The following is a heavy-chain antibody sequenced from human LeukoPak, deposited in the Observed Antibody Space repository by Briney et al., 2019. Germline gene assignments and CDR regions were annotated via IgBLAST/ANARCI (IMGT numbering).Heavy chain of an antibody. V-gene: IGHV1-69*04. CDR2: ISPIFDIA. CDR1: GGTFSSYG. Sequence: GASVKVSCKASGGTFSSYGIIWVRQAPGQGLEWMGRISPIFDIANYARKFQGRVTITADTSTSTAYMELSSLRSEDTAIYYCAREFRQSNWNDGHWFDPWGQGTLVTVSS. D-gene: IGHD1-20*01. CDR3: AREFRQSNWNDGHWFDP. J-gene: IGHJ5*02.